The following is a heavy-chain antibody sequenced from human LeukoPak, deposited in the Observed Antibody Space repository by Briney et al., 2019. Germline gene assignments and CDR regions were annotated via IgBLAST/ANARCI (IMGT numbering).Heavy chain of an antibody. V-gene: IGHV1-8*02. D-gene: IGHD1-26*01. J-gene: IGHJ4*02. CDR2: INPNSGNT. CDR3: ARADGSYGY. Sequence: ASVKVSCKASGYTFTGYYMHRVRQAPRQGLEWMGWINPNSGNTGYAQKFQGRVTMTRNTSISTAYMELSSLRSEDTAVYYCARADGSYGYWGQGTLVTVSS. CDR1: GYTFTGYY.